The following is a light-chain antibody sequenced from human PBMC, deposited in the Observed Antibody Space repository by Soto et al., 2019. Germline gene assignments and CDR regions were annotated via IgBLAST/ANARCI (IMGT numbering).Light chain of an antibody. CDR3: AAWDDSLNSPL. J-gene: IGLJ2*01. V-gene: IGLV1-44*01. Sequence: QSVLTQPPSASGAPGQRVTISCSGTSSNVGSNSVSWYHHLPGTAPKLHIYNSDQRPSGVPDRFSGSKSDTSASLAISGLQSEDEADYYCAAWDDSLNSPLFGGGTKLTVL. CDR2: NSD. CDR1: SSNVGSNS.